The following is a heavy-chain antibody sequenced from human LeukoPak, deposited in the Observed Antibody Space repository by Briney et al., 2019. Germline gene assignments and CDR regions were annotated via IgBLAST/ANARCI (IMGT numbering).Heavy chain of an antibody. CDR2: ISYDGSNK. CDR1: GFTFSSYA. Sequence: PGRSLRLSCAASGFTFSSYAMHWVRQAPGKGLEWVAVISYDGSNKYYADSVKGRFTISRDNSKNTLYLQMNSLRAEDTAVYYCARDGIEYTAMASFDYWGQGTLVTVSS. J-gene: IGHJ4*02. V-gene: IGHV3-30-3*01. CDR3: ARDGIEYTAMASFDY. D-gene: IGHD5-18*01.